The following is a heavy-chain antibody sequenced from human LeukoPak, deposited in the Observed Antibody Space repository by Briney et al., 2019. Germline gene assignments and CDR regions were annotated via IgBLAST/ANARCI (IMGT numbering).Heavy chain of an antibody. J-gene: IGHJ4*02. CDR1: GFTFSKYW. Sequence: GGSLRLSCVASGFTFSKYWMTWVRQAPGKGLEWVANIKQDGSEKYYVDSVKGRFTISRDNAKNSLYLQMNSLRAEDTAVYYCAREDIVATIWYWGQGTLVTVSS. D-gene: IGHD5-12*01. CDR2: IKQDGSEK. V-gene: IGHV3-7*01. CDR3: AREDIVATIWY.